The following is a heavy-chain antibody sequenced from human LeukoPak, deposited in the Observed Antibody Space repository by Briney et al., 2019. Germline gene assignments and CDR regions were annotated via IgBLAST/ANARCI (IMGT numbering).Heavy chain of an antibody. Sequence: GGSLRLSCAASGFPFSNYAMTWVRQAPGKGLERVSGISDSGDRTYYADSVKGRFTISRDNSKNMLYQQMNSLRVEDTALYYCAKGLGTSGYYDYWGQGTLVTVSS. V-gene: IGHV3-23*01. D-gene: IGHD3-22*01. CDR3: AKGLGTSGYYDY. CDR1: GFPFSNYA. J-gene: IGHJ4*02. CDR2: ISDSGDRT.